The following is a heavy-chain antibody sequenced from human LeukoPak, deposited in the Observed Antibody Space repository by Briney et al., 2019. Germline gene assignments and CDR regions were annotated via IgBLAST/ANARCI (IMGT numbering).Heavy chain of an antibody. J-gene: IGHJ4*02. CDR1: GGTFSSYA. D-gene: IGHD3-22*01. V-gene: IGHV1-69*05. CDR2: IIPIFGTA. Sequence: ASVKVSCKASGGTFSSYAISWVRQAPGQGLEWMGGIIPIFGTANYAQKFQGRVTITTDESTSTAYMELNSLRAEDTAVYYCAKDRNDTQKGLYYFDYWGQGTLVTVSS. CDR3: AKDRNDTQKGLYYFDY.